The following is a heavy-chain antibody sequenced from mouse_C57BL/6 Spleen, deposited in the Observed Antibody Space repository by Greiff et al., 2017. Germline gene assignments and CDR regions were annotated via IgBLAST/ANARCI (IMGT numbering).Heavy chain of an antibody. CDR1: GYSITSGYY. V-gene: IGHV3-6*01. CDR3: ARDLYDGYLDY. D-gene: IGHD2-3*01. J-gene: IGHJ2*01. CDR2: ISYDGSN. Sequence: ESGPGLVKPSQSLSLTCSVTGYSITSGYYWNWIRQFPGNKLEWMGYISYDGSNNYNPSLKNRISITRDTSKNQFFLKLNSVTTEDTATYYCARDLYDGYLDYWGQGTTLTVSS.